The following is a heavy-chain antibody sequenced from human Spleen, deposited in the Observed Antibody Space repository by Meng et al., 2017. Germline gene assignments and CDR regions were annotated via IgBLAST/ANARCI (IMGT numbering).Heavy chain of an antibody. J-gene: IGHJ5*02. CDR1: GGSFSGYY. CDR3: ARVDSSGYYFPS. V-gene: IGHV4-34*01. CDR2: INHSGST. Sequence: GSLRLSCAVYGGSFSGYYWSWIRQPPGKGLEWIGEINHSGSTNYNPSLKSRVTISVDTSKNQFSLKLTSVTAADTAMYYCARVDSSGYYFPSWGQGTLVTVSS. D-gene: IGHD3-22*01.